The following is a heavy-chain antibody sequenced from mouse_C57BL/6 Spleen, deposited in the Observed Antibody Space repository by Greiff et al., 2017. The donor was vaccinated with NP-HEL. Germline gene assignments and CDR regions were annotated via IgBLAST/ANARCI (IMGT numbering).Heavy chain of an antibody. CDR2: ISAGGSYT. J-gene: IGHJ4*01. CDR1: GFTFSSYA. CDR3: ASLYDGYYDDAMDY. Sequence: EVMLVESGGGLVKPGGSLKLSCAASGFTFSSYAMSWVRQTPEKRLEWVATISAGGSYTYYPDNVKGRFTISRDNAKNNLYLQMSHLKSEDTAMYYCASLYDGYYDDAMDYWGQGTSVTVSS. D-gene: IGHD2-3*01. V-gene: IGHV5-4*03.